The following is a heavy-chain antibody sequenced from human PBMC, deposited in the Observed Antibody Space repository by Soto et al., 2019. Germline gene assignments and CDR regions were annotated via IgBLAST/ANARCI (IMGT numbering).Heavy chain of an antibody. CDR1: GFAFSSYA. D-gene: IGHD6-6*01. CDR3: ANDPGRIADRSFDY. J-gene: IGHJ4*02. Sequence: EVQLLESGGGLVQPGGSLRLSCAASGFAFSSYAMSWVRQAPGKGLEWVSTISGSGESTYYADSVKGRFTIARDNSKSMFYLQMNSLTAEDTALYYCANDPGRIADRSFDYWGQGTLVTVSS. V-gene: IGHV3-23*01. CDR2: ISGSGEST.